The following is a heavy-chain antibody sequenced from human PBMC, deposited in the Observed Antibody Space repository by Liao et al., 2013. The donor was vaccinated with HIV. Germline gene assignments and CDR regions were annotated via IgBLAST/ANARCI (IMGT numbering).Heavy chain of an antibody. D-gene: IGHD3-10*01. CDR3: GRGMVRGAYTPPYYFDY. CDR2: IYYSGRT. J-gene: IGHJ4*02. V-gene: IGHV4-30-4*08. CDR1: GGSISSGDYY. Sequence: QVQLQESGPGLVKPSQTLSLTCSVSGGSISSGDYYWNWIRQPPGKGLEWIGFIYYSGRTAYNPSLKSRVTFSVDMSKNQFSLKLSSVTAADTAVYFCGRGMVRGAYTPPYYFDYWGQGTLVTVSS.